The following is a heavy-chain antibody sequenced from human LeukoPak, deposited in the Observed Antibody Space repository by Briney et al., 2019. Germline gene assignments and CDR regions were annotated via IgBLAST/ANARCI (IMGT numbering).Heavy chain of an antibody. CDR2: ISANNGDT. J-gene: IGHJ4*02. CDR3: ARESHVTGEDS. Sequence: GASVKVSCKASGYTFTSYGISWVRQAPGQGLEWVGWISANNGDTDYAQKFQARVTMTTDTSTSTAYMELRSLRSDDTAVYYCARESHVTGEDSWGQGTLVIVSS. CDR1: GYTFTSYG. D-gene: IGHD7-27*01. V-gene: IGHV1-18*04.